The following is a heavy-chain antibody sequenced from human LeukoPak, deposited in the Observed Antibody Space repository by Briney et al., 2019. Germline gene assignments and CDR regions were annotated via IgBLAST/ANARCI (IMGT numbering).Heavy chain of an antibody. CDR1: GFMFSTYG. Sequence: GGSLRLSCAASGFMFSTYGMNWVRQAPGKGLEWVSLIRGSGGSTHYADSVKGRFTISRDNSKNTLYLQMSSLRADDTAIYYCAKGPKQQLVGSRGKYFDYWGQGTLVTVSS. CDR3: AKGPKQQLVGSRGKYFDY. V-gene: IGHV3-23*01. CDR2: IRGSGGST. J-gene: IGHJ4*02. D-gene: IGHD6-13*01.